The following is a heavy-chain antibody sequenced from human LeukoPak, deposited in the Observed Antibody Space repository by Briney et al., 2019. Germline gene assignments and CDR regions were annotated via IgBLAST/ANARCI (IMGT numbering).Heavy chain of an antibody. D-gene: IGHD4-11*01. J-gene: IGHJ4*02. Sequence: SETLSLTCSVSGGSISSYYWSWIRQPAGKGLEWIGRIYTSGSTNYNPSLKSRVTMSVDTSKNQFSLKLSSVTAADTAVYYCASSKIEGHFDYWGQGTLVTVSS. CDR1: GGSISSYY. CDR2: IYTSGST. V-gene: IGHV4-4*07. CDR3: ASSKIEGHFDY.